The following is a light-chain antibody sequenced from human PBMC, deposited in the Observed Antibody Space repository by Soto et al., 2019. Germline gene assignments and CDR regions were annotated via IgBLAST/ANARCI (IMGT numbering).Light chain of an antibody. Sequence: EIVMTQSPATLSVSPGERATLSCRAGQSVSSNLAWYHHKPGQAPRLLIYGASTRATGIPVRVSGSGSGTEFTLTISSLQSEDFGVYYCQQYSIWPRTFGQGTKVDIK. CDR1: QSVSSN. CDR2: GAS. V-gene: IGKV3-15*01. CDR3: QQYSIWPRT. J-gene: IGKJ1*01.